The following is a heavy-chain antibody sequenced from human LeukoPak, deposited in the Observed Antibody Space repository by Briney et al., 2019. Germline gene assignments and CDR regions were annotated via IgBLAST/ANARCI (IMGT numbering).Heavy chain of an antibody. D-gene: IGHD1-26*01. CDR1: GYSFMSYG. J-gene: IGHJ4*02. CDR2: ISVNDGET. CDR3: ARGDSGSYYLGEF. Sequence: ASVKVSCKTSGYSFMSYGVTWVRQAPGQGLEWMGGISVNDGETQHAQKFQGRITLTIETSSNTVYLDLRSLRSDDTAVYYCARGDSGSYYLGEFWGQGTLVIVSS. V-gene: IGHV1-18*01.